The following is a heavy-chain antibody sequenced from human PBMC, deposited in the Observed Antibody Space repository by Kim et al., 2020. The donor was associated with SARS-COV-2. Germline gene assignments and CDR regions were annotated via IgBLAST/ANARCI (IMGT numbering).Heavy chain of an antibody. CDR1: GFTFSSYA. CDR2: ISGSGGST. Sequence: GGSLRLSCAASGFTFSSYAMSWVRQAPGKGLEWVSAISGSGGSTYYADSVKGRFTISRDNSKNTLYLQMNSLRAEDTAVYYCAKGAPSIFGVVITNWFDPWGQGTLVTVSS. J-gene: IGHJ5*02. V-gene: IGHV3-23*01. D-gene: IGHD3-3*01. CDR3: AKGAPSIFGVVITNWFDP.